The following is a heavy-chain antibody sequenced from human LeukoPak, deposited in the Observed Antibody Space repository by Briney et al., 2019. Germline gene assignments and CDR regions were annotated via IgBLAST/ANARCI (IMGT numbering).Heavy chain of an antibody. Sequence: ASVKVSCKASGYTFTSYAMHWVRQAPGQRLEWMGWINAGNGNTKYSQEFQGRVTITRDTSASTAYMELSSLRSEDMAVYYCARGVTMVRGVIIGWFDPWGQGTLVTVSS. V-gene: IGHV1-3*03. D-gene: IGHD3-10*01. J-gene: IGHJ5*02. CDR2: INAGNGNT. CDR3: ARGVTMVRGVIIGWFDP. CDR1: GYTFTSYA.